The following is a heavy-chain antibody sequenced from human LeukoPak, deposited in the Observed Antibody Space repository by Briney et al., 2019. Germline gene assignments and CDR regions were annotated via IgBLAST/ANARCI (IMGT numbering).Heavy chain of an antibody. CDR3: ARDRVAAAGGDY. D-gene: IGHD6-13*01. CDR2: IYYSGST. J-gene: IGHJ4*02. Sequence: SETLSLTCTVSGGSISSYYWSWIRQPPGKGLEWIGYIYYSGSTNYNPSLKSRLTISVDTSKNQLSLKLSSVTAADTAVYYCARDRVAAAGGDYWGQGTLVAVSS. CDR1: GGSISSYY. V-gene: IGHV4-59*01.